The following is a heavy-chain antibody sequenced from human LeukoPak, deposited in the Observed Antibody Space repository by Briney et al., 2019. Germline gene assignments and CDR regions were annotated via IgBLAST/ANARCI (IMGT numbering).Heavy chain of an antibody. V-gene: IGHV3-23*01. J-gene: IGHJ4*02. CDR3: AKVEGTSPYYYGSGLLDY. Sequence: GGSLRLSCAASGFTFSSYAMSWVRQAPGKGLEWVSAISGSGGSTYYADSVKGRFTISRDNSKNTLYLQMNSLRAEDTAVYCCAKVEGTSPYYYGSGLLDYWGQGTLVTVSS. CDR1: GFTFSSYA. CDR2: ISGSGGST. D-gene: IGHD3-10*01.